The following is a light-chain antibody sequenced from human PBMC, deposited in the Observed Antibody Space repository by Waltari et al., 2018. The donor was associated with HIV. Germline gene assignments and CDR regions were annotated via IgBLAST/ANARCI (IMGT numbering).Light chain of an antibody. CDR1: QSIRSN. Sequence: EIVMAQSPVTLSVSPGERATLSCRASQSIRSNLAWYQQKPGQAPRLLIYGASTRATGIPAMFSGSGSGTEFTLTISSLQSEDFAVYYCQQYNNWPLTFGGGTKVEIK. J-gene: IGKJ4*01. CDR2: GAS. V-gene: IGKV3-15*01. CDR3: QQYNNWPLT.